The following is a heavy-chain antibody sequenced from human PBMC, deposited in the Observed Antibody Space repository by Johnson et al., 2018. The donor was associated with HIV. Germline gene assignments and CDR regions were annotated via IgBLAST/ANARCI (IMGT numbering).Heavy chain of an antibody. CDR1: GFTVSSNY. D-gene: IGHD2-2*01. J-gene: IGHJ3*02. CDR2: LYSGGST. V-gene: IGHV3-53*01. CDR3: AREGPAAYIWAFDI. Sequence: VQLVESGGGLIQPGGSLRLSCAASGFTVSSNYMSWVRQAPGKGLEWVSVLYSGGSTSYADSVKGRFTISRDNSKNTLYLQMNSLRAEDTAVYYCAREGPAAYIWAFDIWGQGTMVTVSS.